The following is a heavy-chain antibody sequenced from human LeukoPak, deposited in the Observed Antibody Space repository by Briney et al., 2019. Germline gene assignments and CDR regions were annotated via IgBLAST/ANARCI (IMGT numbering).Heavy chain of an antibody. V-gene: IGHV3-21*01. CDR3: ARVGMITFPRGLDY. Sequence: KAGGSLRLSCAASGFTFSSCSMNWVRQAPGKGLEWVSSISSSSSYIYYADSVKGRLTISRDNAKNSLYLQMNSLRAEDTAVYYCARVGMITFPRGLDYWGQGTLVTVSS. CDR1: GFTFSSCS. CDR2: ISSSSSYI. J-gene: IGHJ4*02. D-gene: IGHD3-16*01.